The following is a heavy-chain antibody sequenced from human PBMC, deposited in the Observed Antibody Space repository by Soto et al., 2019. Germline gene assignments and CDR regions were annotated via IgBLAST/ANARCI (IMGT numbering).Heavy chain of an antibody. Sequence: GGAKRASCTASGFHICTFASRWVRQAPGKGLEWVSAISGSGGTTYYADSVKGRFTISRDNSKNTLYLQMNSLRAEDTAVYYCAKEDKSPEYWGQGTLVTVSS. J-gene: IGHJ4*02. CDR2: ISGSGGTT. V-gene: IGHV3-23*01. CDR3: AKEDKSPEY. CDR1: GFHICTFA.